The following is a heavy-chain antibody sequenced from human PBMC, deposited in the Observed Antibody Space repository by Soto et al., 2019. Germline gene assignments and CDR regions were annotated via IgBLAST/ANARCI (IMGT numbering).Heavy chain of an antibody. Sequence: ASVKVSCKTSGYTFTSYGISWVRQAPGQGLEWMGWISGYDGRTNFAQNFQGRVTITRDTSASTAYMELSSLRSEDTAVYYCARDHYYGPGSYNYFDYWGQGTLVTVSS. CDR3: ARDHYYGPGSYNYFDY. CDR2: ISGYDGRT. V-gene: IGHV1-18*01. CDR1: GYTFTSYG. D-gene: IGHD3-10*01. J-gene: IGHJ4*01.